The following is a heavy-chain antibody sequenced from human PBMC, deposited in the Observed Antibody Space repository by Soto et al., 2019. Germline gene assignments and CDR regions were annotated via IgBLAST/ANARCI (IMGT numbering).Heavy chain of an antibody. Sequence: TSETLSLTCTVSGGSISSYYWSWIRQPPGKGLECIGYIYYSGSTNYNPSLKSRVTISVDTSKNQFSLKLSSVTAADTAVYYCARVWLQYNWFDPWGQGTLVTVSS. CDR3: ARVWLQYNWFDP. J-gene: IGHJ5*02. D-gene: IGHD5-18*01. V-gene: IGHV4-59*01. CDR2: IYYSGST. CDR1: GGSISSYY.